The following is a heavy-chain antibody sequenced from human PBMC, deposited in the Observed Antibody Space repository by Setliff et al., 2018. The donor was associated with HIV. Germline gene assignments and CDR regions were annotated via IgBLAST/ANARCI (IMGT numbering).Heavy chain of an antibody. J-gene: IGHJ4*02. V-gene: IGHV1-18*01. CDR2: ISGYNDNT. Sequence: GASVKVSCKASADTFTNCLITWVRQAPGQGLEWMGWISGYNDNTNYAQKYQGRVTLTTDTSTNTAYMELRRLISDDTAVYYCARAGAVMTAHFDFWGQGTLVTVSS. D-gene: IGHD2-21*02. CDR3: ARAGAVMTAHFDF. CDR1: ADTFTNCL.